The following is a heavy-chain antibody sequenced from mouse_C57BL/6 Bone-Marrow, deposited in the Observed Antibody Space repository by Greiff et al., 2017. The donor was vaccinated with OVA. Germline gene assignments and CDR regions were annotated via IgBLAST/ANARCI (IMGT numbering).Heavy chain of an antibody. D-gene: IGHD2-3*01. CDR3: VRHDVYWYFDV. CDR2: IRSTSNNYAT. CDR1: GFSFNTYA. J-gene: IGHJ1*03. V-gene: IGHV10-1*01. Sequence: VQLKESGGGLVQPKGSLKLSCAASGFSFNTYAMNWVRQAPGQGLEWVARIRSTSNNYATYYADSVNDRFTISRDDSESMLYLQMHNLKTEDTAIYYCVRHDVYWYFDVWGTGTTVTVSS.